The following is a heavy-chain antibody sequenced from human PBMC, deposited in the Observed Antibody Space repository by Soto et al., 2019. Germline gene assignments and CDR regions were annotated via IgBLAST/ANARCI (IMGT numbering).Heavy chain of an antibody. V-gene: IGHV4-59*01. D-gene: IGHD6-6*01. CDR2: IYYSGST. CDR3: ARVHSSSYYYGLAV. Sequence: PSETLSLTCIVTGDFITSYYWTWIRQPPGKELEWIGKIYYSGSTNYNPSLKSRVTMSVDSSKTQFSLNLTSVTAADTAVYYCARVHSSSYYYGLAVWGQGSRSPSP. J-gene: IGHJ6*02. CDR1: GDFITSYY.